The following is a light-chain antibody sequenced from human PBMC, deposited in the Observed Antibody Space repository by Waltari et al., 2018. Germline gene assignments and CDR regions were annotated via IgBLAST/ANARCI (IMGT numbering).Light chain of an antibody. Sequence: DIQMTQSPSTLSASVGDRVTITCRTSQSISTWLAWYQQKPGKAPKLLIYKASSLENEVPSRFSGSGSGTEFTITISSLQPDDFATFYCQQYKSYPPTFGGGTKVDIK. V-gene: IGKV1-5*03. J-gene: IGKJ4*01. CDR1: QSISTW. CDR2: KAS. CDR3: QQYKSYPPT.